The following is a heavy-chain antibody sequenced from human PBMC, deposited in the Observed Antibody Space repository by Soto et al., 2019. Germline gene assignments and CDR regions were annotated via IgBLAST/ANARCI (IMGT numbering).Heavy chain of an antibody. CDR1: GFTFSNAW. V-gene: IGHV3-15*01. J-gene: IGHJ3*02. Sequence: GGSLRLSCAASGFTFSNAWMSWVRQAPGKGLEWVGRIKSKTDGGTTDYAAPVKGRFTISRDDSKNTLYLQMNSLKTEDTAVYYCTTGTLTGDHRDAFDIWGQGTMVTVSS. D-gene: IGHD7-27*01. CDR3: TTGTLTGDHRDAFDI. CDR2: IKSKTDGGTT.